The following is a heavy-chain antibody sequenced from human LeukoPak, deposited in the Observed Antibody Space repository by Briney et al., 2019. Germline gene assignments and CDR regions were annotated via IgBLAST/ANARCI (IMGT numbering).Heavy chain of an antibody. CDR3: ARDYTGGRNDY. V-gene: IGHV3-48*03. J-gene: IGHJ4*02. CDR1: GFTFSSYE. Sequence: GGSLRLSCAASGFTFSSYEMNWVRQAPGKGLEWVSYISSSGSTIYYADSVKGRFTISRDNSKNSLYLQMNSLRAEDTAVYYCARDYTGGRNDYWGQGTLVTVSS. D-gene: IGHD7-27*01. CDR2: ISSSGSTI.